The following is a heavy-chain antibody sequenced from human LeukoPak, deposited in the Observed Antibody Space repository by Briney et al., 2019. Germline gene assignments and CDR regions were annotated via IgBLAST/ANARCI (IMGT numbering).Heavy chain of an antibody. CDR2: INSDGSSI. CDR1: GFTFSSYW. D-gene: IGHD5-18*01. J-gene: IGHJ6*03. V-gene: IGHV3-74*01. Sequence: PGGSLRLSCAASGFTFSSYWMHWVRQAPGKGLVWVSRINSDGSSINYADSVKGRFTISRDNAKNSLYLQMNSLRAEDTAVYYCARESGYSYAHYYYYYMDVWGKGTTVTVSS. CDR3: ARESGYSYAHYYYYYMDV.